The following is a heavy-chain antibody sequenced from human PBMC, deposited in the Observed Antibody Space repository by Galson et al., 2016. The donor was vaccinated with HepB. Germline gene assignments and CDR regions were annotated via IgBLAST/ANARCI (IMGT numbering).Heavy chain of an antibody. J-gene: IGHJ6*02. Sequence: SLRLSCAASGFTFNKHGMHWVRQAPGKGLEWVAVIWYDGDNKYYAVAVKGRFTISRDNSKNIVYLQMNSLRAEDTAIDYCARAGPCSYNYYAMDVSGQGTTVTVSS. CDR1: GFTFNKHG. CDR3: ARAGPCSYNYYAMDV. CDR2: IWYDGDNK. V-gene: IGHV3-33*01. D-gene: IGHD3-10*01.